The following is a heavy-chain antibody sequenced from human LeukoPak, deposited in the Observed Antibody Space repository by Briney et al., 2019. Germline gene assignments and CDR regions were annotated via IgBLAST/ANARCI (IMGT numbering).Heavy chain of an antibody. J-gene: IGHJ3*02. V-gene: IGHV1-69*05. CDR3: ARDRGYSYGYSAGAFDI. Sequence: ASVKVSCKASGGTFSSYAISWVRQAPGQGLEWMGGIIPIFGTANYAQKFQGRVTITTDESTSTAYMELSSLRSEDTAVYYCARDRGYSYGYSAGAFDIWGQGTMVTVSS. CDR2: IIPIFGTA. D-gene: IGHD5-18*01. CDR1: GGTFSSYA.